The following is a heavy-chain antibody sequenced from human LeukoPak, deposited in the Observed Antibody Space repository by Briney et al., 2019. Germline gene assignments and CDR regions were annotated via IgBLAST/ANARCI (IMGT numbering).Heavy chain of an antibody. D-gene: IGHD2-15*01. Sequence: SVKVSCKASGGTFSSYAISWVRQAPGQGLEWMGGIIPTFGTANYAQKFQGRVTITTDESTSTAYMELSSLRSEDTAVYYCASWADCSGGSCSGRGFDYWGQGTLVTVSS. J-gene: IGHJ4*02. CDR3: ASWADCSGGSCSGRGFDY. V-gene: IGHV1-69*05. CDR1: GGTFSSYA. CDR2: IIPTFGTA.